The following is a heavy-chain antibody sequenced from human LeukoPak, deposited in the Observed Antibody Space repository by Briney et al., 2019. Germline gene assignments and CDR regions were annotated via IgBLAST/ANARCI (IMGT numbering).Heavy chain of an antibody. CDR2: IYYSGST. CDR3: ARVGSFATPYYYYMDV. D-gene: IGHD4-23*01. CDR1: GGSFSGYY. Sequence: SETLSLTCAIYGGSFSGYYWSWIRQPPGKGLEWIGSIYYSGSTYYNPSLKSRVTISVDTSKNQFSLKLSSVTAADTAVYYCARVGSFATPYYYYMDVWGKGTTVTVSS. J-gene: IGHJ6*03. V-gene: IGHV4-34*01.